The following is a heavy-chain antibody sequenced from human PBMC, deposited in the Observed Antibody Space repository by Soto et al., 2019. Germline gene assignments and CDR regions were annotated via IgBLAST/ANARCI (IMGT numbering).Heavy chain of an antibody. J-gene: IGHJ4*02. Sequence: PSETLSLTCTVSGGSISSGDYYWSWIRQPPGKGLEWTGYIYYSGSTYYNPSLKSRVTISVDTSKNQFSLKLSSVTAADTAVYYCANIVAKYYFDYWGQGTLVTVSS. CDR2: IYYSGST. CDR1: GGSISSGDYY. V-gene: IGHV4-31*02. CDR3: ANIVAKYYFDY. D-gene: IGHD5-12*01.